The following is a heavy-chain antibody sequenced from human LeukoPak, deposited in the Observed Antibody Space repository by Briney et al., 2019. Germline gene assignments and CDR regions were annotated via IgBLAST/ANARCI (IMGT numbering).Heavy chain of an antibody. CDR1: GGSFSGYY. J-gene: IGHJ4*02. Sequence: KPSETLSLTCAVYGGSFSGYYWSWIRQPPGKGLEWIGEINHSGSTNYNPSLKSRVTISVDTSKNQFSLKLSSVTAADTAVYYCARASYSGSYGPFDYWGQGTLVTVSS. V-gene: IGHV4-34*01. CDR3: ARASYSGSYGPFDY. CDR2: INHSGST. D-gene: IGHD1-26*01.